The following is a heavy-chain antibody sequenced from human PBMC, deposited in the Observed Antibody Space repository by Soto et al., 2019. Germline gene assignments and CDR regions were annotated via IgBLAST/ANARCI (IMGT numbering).Heavy chain of an antibody. CDR3: AREYCSSTSCLNWFDP. CDR2: ISSSSSTI. Sequence: GGSLRLSCAASGFTFSSYSMNWVRQAPGKGLEWVSYISSSSSTIYYADSVKGRFTISRDNAKNSLYPQMNSLRAEDTAVYYCAREYCSSTSCLNWFDPWGQGTLVTVSS. D-gene: IGHD2-2*01. CDR1: GFTFSSYS. J-gene: IGHJ5*02. V-gene: IGHV3-48*01.